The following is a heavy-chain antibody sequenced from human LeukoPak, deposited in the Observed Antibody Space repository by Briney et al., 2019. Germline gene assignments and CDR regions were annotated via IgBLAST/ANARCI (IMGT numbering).Heavy chain of an antibody. J-gene: IGHJ4*02. V-gene: IGHV3-33*01. CDR3: ARAYTSSWSTFDY. CDR1: GFTFSNYG. Sequence: QPGRSLRLSCAASGFTFSNYGMHWVRQAPGKGLEWVAVIWDDGSNKYYAGSVKGRFTISRDNSKNTLYLQMNSLRAEDTAVYYCARAYTSSWSTFDYWGQGTLVTVSS. D-gene: IGHD6-13*01. CDR2: IWDDGSNK.